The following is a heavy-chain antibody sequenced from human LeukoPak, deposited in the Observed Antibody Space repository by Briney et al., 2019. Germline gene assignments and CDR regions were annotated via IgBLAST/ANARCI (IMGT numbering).Heavy chain of an antibody. CDR2: TSHDESYK. CDR1: GFTFNTYP. V-gene: IGHV3-30-3*01. D-gene: IGHD3-22*01. Sequence: GGSLRLSCSASGFTFNTYPMHWVRQSPGKGLEWVAVTSHDESYKFYAESVKGRFTISRDNSNNTLYLQMNALRPEDTSVYYCARDRLFYFHSPDYRAGYFYAMDVWGQGTTVTVSS. J-gene: IGHJ6*02. CDR3: ARDRLFYFHSPDYRAGYFYAMDV.